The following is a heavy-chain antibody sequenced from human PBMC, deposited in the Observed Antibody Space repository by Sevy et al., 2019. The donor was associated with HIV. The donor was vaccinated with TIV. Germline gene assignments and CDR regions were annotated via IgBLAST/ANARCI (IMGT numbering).Heavy chain of an antibody. D-gene: IGHD1-7*01. CDR1: GFTFSSYW. Sequence: GGSLRLSCAASGFTFSSYWMHWVRQTPGKGLVWVSRVNNDGSSTTYADSVKGRFTISRDNAKDTLYLQMNSLRAEDTAVYYCTRDDHDPELIFDYWGQGTLVTVSS. V-gene: IGHV3-74*01. CDR3: TRDDHDPELIFDY. J-gene: IGHJ4*02. CDR2: VNNDGSST.